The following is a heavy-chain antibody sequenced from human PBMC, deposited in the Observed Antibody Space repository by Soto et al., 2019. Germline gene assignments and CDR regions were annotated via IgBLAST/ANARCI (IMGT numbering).Heavy chain of an antibody. D-gene: IGHD5-12*01. CDR2: ISSSSSTI. CDR1: GFTFSSYS. J-gene: IGHJ4*02. V-gene: IGHV3-48*02. Sequence: GGSLRLSCAASGFTFSSYSMNWVRQAPGKGLEWVSYISSSSSTIYYADSVKGRFTISRDNAKNSLYLQMNSLRDEDTAVYYCARDSGGGYADQYYFDYWGQGTLVTVSS. CDR3: ARDSGGGYADQYYFDY.